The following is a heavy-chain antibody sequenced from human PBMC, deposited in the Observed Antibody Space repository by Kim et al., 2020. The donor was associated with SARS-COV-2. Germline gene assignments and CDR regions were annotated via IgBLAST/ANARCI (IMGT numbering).Heavy chain of an antibody. V-gene: IGHV3-33*05. CDR3: ARESDGRRWFAP. Sequence: GGSLRLSCAASGFTFSSYGMHWVRQAPGKGLEWVAVISYDGSNKYYADSVKGRFTISRDNSKNTLYLQMNSLRAEDTAVYYCARESDGRRWFAPWGQGTLVTVSS. CDR1: GFTFSSYG. J-gene: IGHJ5*02. D-gene: IGHD2-15*01. CDR2: ISYDGSNK.